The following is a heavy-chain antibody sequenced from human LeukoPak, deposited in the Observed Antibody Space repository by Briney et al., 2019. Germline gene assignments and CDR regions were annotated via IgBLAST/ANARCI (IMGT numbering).Heavy chain of an antibody. J-gene: IGHJ4*02. V-gene: IGHV3-11*01. D-gene: IGHD3-22*01. CDR1: GFTFSDYY. CDR3: ARDRLGDYDSSGYYDN. Sequence: GGSLRLSCAASGFTFSDYYMSWIRQAPGKGLEWVSYISDSGSTIYYADSVKGRFTISRDNAKNSVYLQMNCLRAEDTAVYYCARDRLGDYDSSGYYDNWGQGTRVTVSS. CDR2: ISDSGSTI.